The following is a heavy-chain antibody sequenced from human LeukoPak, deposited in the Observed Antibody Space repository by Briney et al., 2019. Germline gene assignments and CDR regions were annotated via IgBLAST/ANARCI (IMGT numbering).Heavy chain of an antibody. CDR2: IYPGDSDT. CDR3: ARGENSHGLITPFDY. CDR1: GYSFTTYW. J-gene: IGHJ4*02. Sequence: GESLKISCKGSGYSFTTYWIGWVRQMPGKGLEWMGIIYPGDSDTRYGPSFQGQVTISADKSINTAYLQWSSLKASDTAMYYCARGENSHGLITPFDYWGQGTLATVSS. D-gene: IGHD5-18*01. V-gene: IGHV5-51*01.